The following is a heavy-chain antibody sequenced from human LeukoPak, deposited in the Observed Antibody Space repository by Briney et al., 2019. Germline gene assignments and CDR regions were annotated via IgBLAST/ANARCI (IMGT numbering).Heavy chain of an antibody. CDR2: IIPIFGTT. D-gene: IGHD2-15*01. Sequence: SVTVSCKASGYTFTSYDIHWVRQAPGQGLEWMGGIIPIFGTTNYAQKFQGRVTITADESTSTAYMELSSLRSEDTAVYYCARGGGYCSAGSCYSWLDPWGQGILVTVSS. V-gene: IGHV1-69*13. CDR1: GYTFTSYD. J-gene: IGHJ5*02. CDR3: ARGGGYCSAGSCYSWLDP.